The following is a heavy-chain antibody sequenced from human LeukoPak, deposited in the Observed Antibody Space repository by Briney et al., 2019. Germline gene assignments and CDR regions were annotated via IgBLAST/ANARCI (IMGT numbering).Heavy chain of an antibody. J-gene: IGHJ4*02. CDR1: GFTFSSYA. CDR3: AKRPYYYGSGSYYLDY. CDR2: ISGSGSST. V-gene: IGHV3-23*01. Sequence: GGSLRLSCAASGFTFSSYAMSWVRQAPGKGLEWVSGISGSGSSTYYADSVKGRFTISRDNSKNTLYLQMNSLRAEGTAVYYCAKRPYYYGSGSYYLDYWGQGTLVTVSS. D-gene: IGHD3-10*01.